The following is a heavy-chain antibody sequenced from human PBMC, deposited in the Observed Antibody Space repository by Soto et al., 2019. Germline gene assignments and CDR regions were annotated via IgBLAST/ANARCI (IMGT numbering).Heavy chain of an antibody. Sequence: SETLSLTCTVSGGSISSYYWSWIRQPPGKGLEWIGYIYYSGSTNYNPSLKSRVTISVDTSKNQFSLKLSSVTAADTAAYYCARAGDSSSPDFDYWGQGTLVTSPQ. D-gene: IGHD6-6*01. J-gene: IGHJ4*02. V-gene: IGHV4-59*01. CDR3: ARAGDSSSPDFDY. CDR1: GGSISSYY. CDR2: IYYSGST.